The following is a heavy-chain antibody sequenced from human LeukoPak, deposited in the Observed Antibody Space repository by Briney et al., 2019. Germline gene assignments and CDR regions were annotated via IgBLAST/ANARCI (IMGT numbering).Heavy chain of an antibody. CDR1: GFTFSAYW. J-gene: IGHJ4*02. CDR2: IKGDGSQK. D-gene: IGHD3-3*01. V-gene: IGHV3-7*01. CDR3: ARWRGAQSEFEY. Sequence: GGTLSLSCTASGFTFSAYWMTWVRQAPGKGLEFVANIKGDGSQKEYVDSVKGRFTISRDNAKNSLYLQMISLRAEDTAVYYCARWRGAQSEFEYWGQGTLVTVSS.